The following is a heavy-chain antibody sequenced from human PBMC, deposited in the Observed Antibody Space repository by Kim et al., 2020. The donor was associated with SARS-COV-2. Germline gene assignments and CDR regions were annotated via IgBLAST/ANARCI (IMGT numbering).Heavy chain of an antibody. Sequence: ESIYYSGSTYYNPSLKSRVTISVDTSKNQFSLKLSSVTAADTAVYYCARHLRGTMIVVVITPLNYFDYWGQGTLVTVSS. D-gene: IGHD3-22*01. CDR3: ARHLRGTMIVVVITPLNYFDY. CDR2: IYYSGST. J-gene: IGHJ4*02. V-gene: IGHV4-39*01.